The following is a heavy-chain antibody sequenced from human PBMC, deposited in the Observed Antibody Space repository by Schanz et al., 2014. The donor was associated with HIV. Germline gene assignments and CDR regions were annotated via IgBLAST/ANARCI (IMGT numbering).Heavy chain of an antibody. CDR1: GFTFRSYG. Sequence: QVQLVESGGGVGQPGRSLRLSCTASGFTFRSYGMHWVRQAPGKGLEWVAVIWYDGSNKYYADSVKGRFTISRDNAKNTLYLQTNSLRAEDTAVYYCARGTPTEYYYDSSGYLDYWGQGTLVTVSS. CDR2: IWYDGSNK. V-gene: IGHV3-33*08. D-gene: IGHD3-22*01. J-gene: IGHJ4*02. CDR3: ARGTPTEYYYDSSGYLDY.